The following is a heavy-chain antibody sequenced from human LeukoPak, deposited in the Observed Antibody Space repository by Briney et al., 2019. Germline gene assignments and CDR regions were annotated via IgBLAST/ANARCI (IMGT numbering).Heavy chain of an antibody. Sequence: ASVEVSCKASGYTFTGYYMHWVRQAPGQGLEWMGWINPNSGGTNYAQKFQGRVTMTRDTSISTAYMELSRLRSDDTAVYYCARDYYDSSGYIIDYWGQGTLVTVSS. D-gene: IGHD3-22*01. CDR3: ARDYYDSSGYIIDY. CDR2: INPNSGGT. J-gene: IGHJ4*02. V-gene: IGHV1-2*02. CDR1: GYTFTGYY.